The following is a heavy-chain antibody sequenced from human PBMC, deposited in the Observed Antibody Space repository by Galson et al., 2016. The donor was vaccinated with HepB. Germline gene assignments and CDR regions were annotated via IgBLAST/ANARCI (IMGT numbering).Heavy chain of an antibody. V-gene: IGHV4-34*01. CDR1: GGSFSEYY. J-gene: IGHJ4*02. Sequence: SETLSLTCAVYGGSFSEYYWTWIRQSPEKGLEWMGEINHSGSINYNPSLKSRVTMSVDTSKNQFSLNVTFVTAADTAVYYCARENYGSGTYYRLNFDFWGQGTVVTVSS. CDR2: INHSGSI. CDR3: ARENYGSGTYYRLNFDF. D-gene: IGHD3-10*01.